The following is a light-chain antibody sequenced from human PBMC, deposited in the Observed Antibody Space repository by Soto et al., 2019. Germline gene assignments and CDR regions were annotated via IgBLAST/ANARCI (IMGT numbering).Light chain of an antibody. CDR2: EVT. J-gene: IGLJ2*01. CDR3: SSYAGTNKLI. CDR1: SSDVGGYNS. Sequence: QSALTQPPSTSGSPGQSVTMSCTGTSSDVGGYNSVSWYQQHPGKAPKLMIFEVTKRPPGVPDRFSGSKSGYTASLTFSGLQAEDEADYYCSSYAGTNKLIFGGGTKLTVL. V-gene: IGLV2-8*01.